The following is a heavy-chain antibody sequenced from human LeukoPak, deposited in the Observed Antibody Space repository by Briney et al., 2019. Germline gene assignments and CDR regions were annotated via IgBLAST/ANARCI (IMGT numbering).Heavy chain of an antibody. CDR1: GFTFSSYG. J-gene: IGHJ4*02. CDR2: IRYDGSNK. Sequence: GGSLRLSCAVSGFTFSSYGMHWVRQAPGKGLEWVAFIRYDGSNKFYADSVKGRFTISRDNSKNTLFLQMNSLRAEDTAVYYCARESESYDSSGSAFNYWGQGTLVTVSS. V-gene: IGHV3-30*02. D-gene: IGHD3-22*01. CDR3: ARESESYDSSGSAFNY.